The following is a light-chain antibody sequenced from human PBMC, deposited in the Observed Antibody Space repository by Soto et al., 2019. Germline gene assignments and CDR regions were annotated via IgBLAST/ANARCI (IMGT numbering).Light chain of an antibody. CDR1: SSDVGGYNY. CDR2: DIN. CDR3: CSYAGSYTYV. Sequence: QSVLTQPRSVSGSPGQSVTISCTGTSSDVGGYNYVSWFQQYPGKAPELMIYDINKRPSGVPDRFSGSKSGNTASLAIFGXXXXXXXDYYCCSYAGSYTYVFGTGTKLTVL. V-gene: IGLV2-11*01. J-gene: IGLJ1*01.